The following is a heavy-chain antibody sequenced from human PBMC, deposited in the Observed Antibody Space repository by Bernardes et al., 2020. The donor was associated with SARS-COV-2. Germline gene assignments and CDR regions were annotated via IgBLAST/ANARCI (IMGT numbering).Heavy chain of an antibody. CDR2: INHSGST. J-gene: IGHJ6*03. V-gene: IGHV4-34*01. CDR1: GGSFSGYY. CDR3: ARVLSGYRYYYYYMDV. D-gene: IGHD4-4*01. Sequence: SESLSLTCAVYGGSFSGYYWSWIRQPPGKGLEWIGEINHSGSTNYNPSLKSRVTISVDTSKNQFSLKLSSVTAADTAVYYCARVLSGYRYYYYYMDVWGKGTTVTVSS.